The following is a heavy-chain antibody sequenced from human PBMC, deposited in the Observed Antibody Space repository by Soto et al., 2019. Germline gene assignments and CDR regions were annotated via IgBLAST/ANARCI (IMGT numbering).Heavy chain of an antibody. J-gene: IGHJ4*02. Sequence: QVQLVESGGGVVQPGRSLRLSCTASGFTFSTFGMHWVRQAPGRGLEWVTVISYEGSAQHYTDSVKGRFTISRDNSKNTLSLQMNSLRSEDTAVYYCAKESTAMVATSLDSWGQGILVTVSS. CDR3: AKESTAMVATSLDS. CDR2: ISYEGSAQ. CDR1: GFTFSTFG. V-gene: IGHV3-30*18. D-gene: IGHD5-12*01.